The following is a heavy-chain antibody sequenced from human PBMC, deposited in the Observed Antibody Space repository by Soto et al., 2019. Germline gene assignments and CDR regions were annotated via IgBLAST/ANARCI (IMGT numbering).Heavy chain of an antibody. V-gene: IGHV4-34*01. CDR1: GGSFSGYY. Sequence: SETLSLTCAVYGGSFSGYYWSWIRQPPVKGLEWIGEINHSGSTNYNPSLKSRVTISVDTSKNQFSLKLSSVTAADTAVYYCARGLPQDYYGMDVWGQGTTVTVSS. J-gene: IGHJ6*02. CDR2: INHSGST. D-gene: IGHD2-15*01. CDR3: ARGLPQDYYGMDV.